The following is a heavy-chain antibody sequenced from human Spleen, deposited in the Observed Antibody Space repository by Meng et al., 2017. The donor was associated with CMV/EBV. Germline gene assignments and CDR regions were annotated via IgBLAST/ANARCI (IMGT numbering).Heavy chain of an antibody. CDR3: ARAGAAVTTNFDF. V-gene: IGHV1-18*01. D-gene: IGHD4-17*01. CDR2: VSAENGDT. J-gene: IGHJ4*02. CDR1: GYTFTVYA. Sequence: QVQLVQSGAELKKPGASVKVSCKASGYTFTVYAIHWVRQAPGQGLEWVGWVSAENGDTDYGQKFQGRVTVTADTFTNTAYMEMRSLRSDDSAIYYCARAGAAVTTNFDFWGQGTLVTVSS.